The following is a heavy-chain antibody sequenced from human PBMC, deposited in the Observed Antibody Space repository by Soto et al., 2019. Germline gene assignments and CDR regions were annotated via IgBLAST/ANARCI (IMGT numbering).Heavy chain of an antibody. J-gene: IGHJ5*02. Sequence: QLQLQESGPGLVKPSETLSLTCTVSGGSISSSSYYWGWIRQPPGKGLEWIGSIYYSGSTYYNPSLKSRVTISVDTSKNQFSLKLSSVTAADTAVYYCARPRRDCSSTSCLNWFDPWGQGTLVTVSS. CDR3: ARPRRDCSSTSCLNWFDP. CDR2: IYYSGST. V-gene: IGHV4-39*01. CDR1: GGSISSSSYY. D-gene: IGHD2-2*01.